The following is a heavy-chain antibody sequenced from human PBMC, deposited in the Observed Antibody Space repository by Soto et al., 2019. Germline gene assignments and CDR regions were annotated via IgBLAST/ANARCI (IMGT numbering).Heavy chain of an antibody. Sequence: QVYLVQSGAEVKKPGSSVKISCKASGGIFSSNTINWVRQAAGQGLEWMGGIIPLFGTANYAEKFQGRVTITADKSTKTQYMELTSLRSEDTAVYYCATKAACGGDCYALDSWGQGTLVTVS. D-gene: IGHD2-21*02. J-gene: IGHJ4*02. CDR3: ATKAACGGDCYALDS. V-gene: IGHV1-69*06. CDR1: GGIFSSNT. CDR2: IIPLFGTA.